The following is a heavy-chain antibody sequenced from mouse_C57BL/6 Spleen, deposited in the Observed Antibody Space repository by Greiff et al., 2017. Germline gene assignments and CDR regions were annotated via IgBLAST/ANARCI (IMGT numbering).Heavy chain of an antibody. D-gene: IGHD2-3*01. CDR1: GYAFSSSW. J-gene: IGHJ2*01. CDR3: ARWDGYSIFDY. V-gene: IGHV1-82*01. Sequence: VKVVESGPELVKPGASVKISCKASGYAFSSSWMNWVKQRPGKGLEWIGRIYPGDGDTNYNGKFKGKATLTADKSSSTAYMQLSSLTSEDSAVYFCARWDGYSIFDYWGQGTTLTVSS. CDR2: IYPGDGDT.